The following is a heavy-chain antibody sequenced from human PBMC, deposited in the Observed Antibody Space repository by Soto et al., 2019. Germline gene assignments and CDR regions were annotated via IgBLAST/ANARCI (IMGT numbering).Heavy chain of an antibody. J-gene: IGHJ4*02. Sequence: PGGSLRLSCSASGFAFYGFAMHWVLQAPWKGLEYVAAISSNGGSIYYVDSVKGRFTISRDNSKSTLYLQMSSLRPEDTAVYYCVKGYGSGTYYVEYFDYWGQGTLVTVS. D-gene: IGHD3-10*01. CDR1: GFAFYGFA. CDR3: VKGYGSGTYYVEYFDY. V-gene: IGHV3-64D*06. CDR2: ISSNGGSI.